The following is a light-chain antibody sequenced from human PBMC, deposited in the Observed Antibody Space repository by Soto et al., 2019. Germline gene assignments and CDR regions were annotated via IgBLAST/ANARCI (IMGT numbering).Light chain of an antibody. CDR2: EVS. CDR1: SNDVGGYNY. J-gene: IGLJ1*01. CDR3: SSYTSSILYV. V-gene: IGLV2-14*01. Sequence: QSVLTQPASVSGSLGQSITISCTGTSNDVGGYNYVSWYQQYPGKAPRLMLYEVSIRPSGIPNRFSGSKSGNTASLTISGLQAEDEADYYCSSYTSSILYVFGSGTKV.